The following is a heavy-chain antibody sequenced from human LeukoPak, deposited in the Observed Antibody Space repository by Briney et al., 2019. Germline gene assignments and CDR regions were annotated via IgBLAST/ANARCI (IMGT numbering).Heavy chain of an antibody. V-gene: IGHV4-61*05. CDR2: IYYSGST. D-gene: IGHD2-15*01. Sequence: PSETLSLTCTVSGGSISSSSYYWGWIRQPPGKGLEWIGYIYYSGSTNYNPSLKSRVTISVDTSKNQFSLKLSSVTAADTAVYYCARRLIGYCSGGSCYSGYFQHWGQGTLVTVSS. J-gene: IGHJ1*01. CDR3: ARRLIGYCSGGSCYSGYFQH. CDR1: GGSISSSSYY.